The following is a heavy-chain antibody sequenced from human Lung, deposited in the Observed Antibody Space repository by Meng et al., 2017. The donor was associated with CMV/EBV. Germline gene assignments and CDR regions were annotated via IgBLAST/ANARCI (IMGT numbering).Heavy chain of an antibody. CDR1: GFTFSSYS. V-gene: IGHV3-21*01. CDR3: ARYYDFWSGYQVANYFFDY. J-gene: IGHJ4*02. D-gene: IGHD3-3*01. Sequence: ESXKISRAASGFTFSSYSMNWVRQAPATGLEWVSSISSSSSYIYYADSVKGRFTISRDNATNSLYLQMNSLCAEDTAVYYCARYYDFWSGYQVANYFFDYWGQGXLVTVSS. CDR2: ISSSSSYI.